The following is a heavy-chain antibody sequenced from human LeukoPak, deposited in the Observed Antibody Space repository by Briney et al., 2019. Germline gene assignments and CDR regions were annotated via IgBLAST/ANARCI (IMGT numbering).Heavy chain of an antibody. Sequence: SETLSLTCTVSGGSLSSYYWSWIRQPPGRGLEWRGYIYYSGSTNYTPSLKSRVTISVDTSKNQYSPKLSSVTAADTAVYYCASTVAAAMSDYYYGMDVWGKGTTVTVSS. CDR3: ASTVAAAMSDYYYGMDV. J-gene: IGHJ6*04. D-gene: IGHD2-2*01. CDR2: IYYSGST. V-gene: IGHV4-59*01. CDR1: GGSLSSYY.